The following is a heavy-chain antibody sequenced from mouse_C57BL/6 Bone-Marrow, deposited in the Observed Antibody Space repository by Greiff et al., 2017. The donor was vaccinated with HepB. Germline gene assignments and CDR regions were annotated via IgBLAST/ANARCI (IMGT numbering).Heavy chain of an antibody. Sequence: QVQLQQPGAELVKPGASVKLSCKASGYTFTSYWMQWVKQRPGQGLEWIGEIDPSDSYTNYNQKFKGKATLTVDTSSSTAYMQRSSLTSEDSAVYYCARSSSTMITTGYFDVWGTGTTVTVSS. J-gene: IGHJ1*03. D-gene: IGHD2-4*01. V-gene: IGHV1-50*01. CDR3: ARSSSTMITTGYFDV. CDR1: GYTFTSYW. CDR2: IDPSDSYT.